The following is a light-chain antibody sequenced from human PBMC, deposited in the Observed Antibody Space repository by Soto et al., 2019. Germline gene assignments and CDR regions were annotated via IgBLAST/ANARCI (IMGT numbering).Light chain of an antibody. CDR1: QSVSSY. V-gene: IGKV3-11*01. Sequence: EIVLTQSPATLSLSPGERATLSCRASQSVSSYLAWYQQKPGQAPRHLIYDASNRATGIPARFSGSGSGADFTLTISSLEPEDFAVDYCQQRSNWRPYTFGQGTKLEIK. J-gene: IGKJ2*01. CDR2: DAS. CDR3: QQRSNWRPYT.